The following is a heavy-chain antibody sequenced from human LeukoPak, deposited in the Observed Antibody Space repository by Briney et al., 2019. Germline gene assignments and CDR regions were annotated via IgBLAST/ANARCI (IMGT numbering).Heavy chain of an antibody. Sequence: PSQTLSLTCTVSGGSISSGYYWSWIRQHPGRGLEWIGYIYYSGTTYYNPSLKSRVTISVDTSKNQFSLQLSSVTAADTAVYYCARNYRPDFDYWGQGTLVTVSS. J-gene: IGHJ4*02. CDR1: GGSISSGYY. CDR2: IYYSGTT. D-gene: IGHD1-26*01. CDR3: ARNYRPDFDY. V-gene: IGHV4-31*03.